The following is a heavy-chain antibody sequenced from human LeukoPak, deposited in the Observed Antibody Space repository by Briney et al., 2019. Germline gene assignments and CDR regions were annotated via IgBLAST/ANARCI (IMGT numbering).Heavy chain of an antibody. V-gene: IGHV4-61*05. D-gene: IGHD6-13*01. CDR3: ASSRGPSSSWSFDS. J-gene: IGHJ4*02. Sequence: PSETLSLTCTVSGGSISSSSYYWGWIRQPPGKGLEWIGYIYYSGSTNYNPSLKSRVTISVDTSENQFSLRLNSVTAADSAVYFCASSRGPSSSWSFDSWGQGILVTVSS. CDR2: IYYSGST. CDR1: GGSISSSSYY.